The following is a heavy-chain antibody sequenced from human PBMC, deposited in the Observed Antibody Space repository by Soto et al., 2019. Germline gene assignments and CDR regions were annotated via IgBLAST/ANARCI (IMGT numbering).Heavy chain of an antibody. CDR2: ISAYNGNT. V-gene: IGHV1-18*01. CDR1: GYTFTSYG. Sequence: ASVKVSCKASGYTFTSYGISWVRQTPGQGLEWMGWISAYNGNTKYSQNFLGRVTMTRDTSTSTLYMELTSLTSDDTAVYYCARGGHVVVVTAAFDYWGQGTLVTVSS. J-gene: IGHJ4*02. CDR3: ARGGHVVVVTAAFDY. D-gene: IGHD2-21*02.